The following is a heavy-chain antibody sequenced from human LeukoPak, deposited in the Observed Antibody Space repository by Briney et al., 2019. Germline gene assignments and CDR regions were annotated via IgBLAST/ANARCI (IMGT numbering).Heavy chain of an antibody. Sequence: SETLSLICTVSGGSISSYYWSWIRQPPGKGLEWIGYIYYSGSTNYNPSLKSRVTISVDTSKNQFSLKLSSVTAADTAVYYCARDYDSSGYSWFDPWGQGTLVTVSS. D-gene: IGHD3-22*01. CDR2: IYYSGST. V-gene: IGHV4-59*01. CDR1: GGSISSYY. J-gene: IGHJ5*02. CDR3: ARDYDSSGYSWFDP.